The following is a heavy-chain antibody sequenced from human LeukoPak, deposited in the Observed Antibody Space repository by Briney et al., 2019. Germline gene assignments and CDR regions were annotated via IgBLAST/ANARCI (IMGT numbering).Heavy chain of an antibody. V-gene: IGHV3-66*01. J-gene: IGHJ6*02. CDR1: GFTVSSNY. Sequence: PGGSLRLSCAASGFTVSSNYMSWVRQAPGKGLEWVSVIYSGGSTYYADSVKGRFTISRDNSKNTLYLQMNSLRAEDTAVYYCARDPRDYYYGMDVWGQGTTVTVSS. CDR2: IYSGGST. CDR3: ARDPRDYYYGMDV.